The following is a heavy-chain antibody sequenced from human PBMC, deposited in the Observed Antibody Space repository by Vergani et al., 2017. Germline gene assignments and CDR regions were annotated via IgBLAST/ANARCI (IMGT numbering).Heavy chain of an antibody. CDR2: IPYDGSNK. CDR3: ARVQGDIVVVPAVRGYMDV. Sequence: QVQLVESGGGVVQPGRSLRLSCAASGFTFSSYAMHWVRQAPGKGLEWVAVIPYDGSNKYYADSVKGRFTISRDNSKNTLYLQMNSLRAEDTAVYYCARVQGDIVVVPAVRGYMDVWGKGTTVTVSS. V-gene: IGHV3-30-3*01. CDR1: GFTFSSYA. D-gene: IGHD2-2*01. J-gene: IGHJ6*03.